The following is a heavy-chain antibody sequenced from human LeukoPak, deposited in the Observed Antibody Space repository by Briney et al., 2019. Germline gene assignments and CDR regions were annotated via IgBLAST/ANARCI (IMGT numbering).Heavy chain of an antibody. V-gene: IGHV3-7*03. CDR2: INSDGSEG. Sequence: PGGSLRLSCAVSGFTFSGFWMSWSRQAPGKGLEWVASINSDGSEGYYADVVKGRFTISRDNAKNSLYLQINSLRAEDTAVYYCARTSSGWYWGQGTLVTVSS. CDR3: ARTSSGWY. J-gene: IGHJ4*02. D-gene: IGHD6-19*01. CDR1: GFTFSGFW.